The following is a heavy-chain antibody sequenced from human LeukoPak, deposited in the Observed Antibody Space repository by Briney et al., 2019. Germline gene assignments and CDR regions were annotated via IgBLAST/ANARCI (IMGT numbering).Heavy chain of an antibody. CDR1: GFTFSSYW. CDR2: IKKDGSEK. Sequence: PGGSLRLSCAASGFTFSSYWMSWVRQAPGKGLEWVANIKKDGSEKYYVDSVKGRFTISRDNAKTSLCLQMNSLRAEDTAVYYCARDLSGVTGYTYGRGIDYWGQGTLVTVSS. V-gene: IGHV3-7*01. J-gene: IGHJ4*02. D-gene: IGHD5-18*01. CDR3: ARDLSGVTGYTYGRGIDY.